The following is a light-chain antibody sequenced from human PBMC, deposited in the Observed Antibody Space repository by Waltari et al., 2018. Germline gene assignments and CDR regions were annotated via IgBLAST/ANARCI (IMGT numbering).Light chain of an antibody. Sequence: DIVMTQTPLSSAVTLGQPASISCRSSQNLVHSDGNTYLSWLQQRPGQPPRLLIYRVSNRFPGVPDRFSGSGAGTDFTLKISRVEAEDVGIYYCLQATQFRTFGQGTKVE. V-gene: IGKV2-24*01. CDR1: QNLVHSDGNTY. CDR2: RVS. J-gene: IGKJ1*01. CDR3: LQATQFRT.